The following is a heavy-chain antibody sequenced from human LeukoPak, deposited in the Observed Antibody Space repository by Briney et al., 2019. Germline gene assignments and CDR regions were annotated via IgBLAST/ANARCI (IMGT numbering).Heavy chain of an antibody. CDR2: INHSGST. CDR1: GGSFSGYY. Sequence: SETLSLTCAVYGGSFSGYYWSWIRQPPGKGLEWIGEINHSGSTSYNPSLKSRVTISVDTSKNQFSLKLSSVTAADTAVYYCARGYCSGGSCYYYYGMDVWGKGTTVTVSS. D-gene: IGHD2-15*01. V-gene: IGHV4-34*01. CDR3: ARGYCSGGSCYYYYGMDV. J-gene: IGHJ6*04.